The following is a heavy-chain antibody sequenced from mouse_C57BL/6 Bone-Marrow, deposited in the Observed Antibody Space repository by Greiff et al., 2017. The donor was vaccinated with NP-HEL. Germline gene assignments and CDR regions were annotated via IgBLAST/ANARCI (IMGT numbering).Heavy chain of an antibody. D-gene: IGHD3-1*01. Sequence: EVKLLESGAELVRPGASDKLSCTASGFNIKDDYMHWVKQRPEQGLEWIGWIDPENGDTEYASKFQGKATITADTSSNTAYLQLSSLTSEDTAVYYCTTGLLLDWGQGTSVTVSS. J-gene: IGHJ4*01. CDR3: TTGLLLD. V-gene: IGHV14-4*01. CDR1: GFNIKDDY. CDR2: IDPENGDT.